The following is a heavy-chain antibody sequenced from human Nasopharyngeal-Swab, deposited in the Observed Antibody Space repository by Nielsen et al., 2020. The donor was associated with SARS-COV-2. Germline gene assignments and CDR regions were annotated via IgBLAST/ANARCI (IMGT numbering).Heavy chain of an antibody. CDR2: VYYSGST. V-gene: IGHV4-39*07. Sequence: SETLSLTCTVSGRSISGYYWAWVRQPPGKGLEWIGSVYYSGSTYYNPSLKSRVTISVDTSTNQSSLKLSSVTAADTAVYYCARVVDDSSTYVRGDAFDIWGQGTMVTVSS. CDR3: ARVVDDSSTYVRGDAFDI. D-gene: IGHD2/OR15-2a*01. J-gene: IGHJ3*02. CDR1: GRSISGYY.